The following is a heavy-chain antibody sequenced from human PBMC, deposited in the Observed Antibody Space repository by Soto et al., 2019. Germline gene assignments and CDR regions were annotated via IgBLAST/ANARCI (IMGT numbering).Heavy chain of an antibody. CDR1: GGSISSYY. CDR2: IYYSGST. CDR3: ARGGAQYDFRSSDYYGMDV. D-gene: IGHD3-3*01. J-gene: IGHJ6*02. Sequence: SETLSLTCTVSGGSISSYYWSWIRQPPGKGLEWIGYIYYSGSTNYNPSLKSRVTISVDTSKNQFSLKLSSVTAADTAVYYCARGGAQYDFRSSDYYGMDVWGQGTTDTVSS. V-gene: IGHV4-59*12.